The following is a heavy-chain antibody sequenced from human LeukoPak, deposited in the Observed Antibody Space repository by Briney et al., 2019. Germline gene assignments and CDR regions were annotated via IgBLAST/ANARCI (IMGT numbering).Heavy chain of an antibody. CDR2: ITHSGST. J-gene: IGHJ5*02. Sequence: KASETLSLTCAVYSGSFSGYYWSWIRQPPGKGLEWIGEITHSGSTNYNPSLKSRVSISADSSERQFSLNLNSVTAADTAVYYCARQALPRPKFDPWGQGTLVTVSS. CDR3: ARQALPRPKFDP. CDR1: SGSFSGYY. V-gene: IGHV4-34*01.